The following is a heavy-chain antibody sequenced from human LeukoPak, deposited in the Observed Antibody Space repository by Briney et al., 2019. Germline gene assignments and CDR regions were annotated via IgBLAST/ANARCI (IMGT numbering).Heavy chain of an antibody. CDR1: GFTFSSHW. J-gene: IGHJ5*02. V-gene: IGHV3-7*03. CDR2: IKEDGSEK. D-gene: IGHD3-10*01. Sequence: GGSLRLSCAASGFTFSSHWMSWVRQAPGKGLEWVANIKEDGSEKYHVDSVKGRFTISRDNAKNSLYLQMNSLRAEDTAVYYCAKDQLLWFGESTNWFDPWGQGTLVTVSS. CDR3: AKDQLLWFGESTNWFDP.